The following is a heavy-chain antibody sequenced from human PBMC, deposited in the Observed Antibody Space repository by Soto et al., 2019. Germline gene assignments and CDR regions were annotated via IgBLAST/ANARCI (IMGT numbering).Heavy chain of an antibody. V-gene: IGHV4-30-4*01. Sequence: SETLSLTCTVSGGSISSGDYYWSWIRQPPGKGLEWIGYIYYSGSTYYNPSLKSRVTISVDTSKNQFSLKLSSVTAADTAVYYCARALRDYYDSSGYPRRPYFDYWGQGTLVTVSS. CDR2: IYYSGST. D-gene: IGHD3-22*01. CDR1: GGSISSGDYY. CDR3: ARALRDYYDSSGYPRRPYFDY. J-gene: IGHJ4*02.